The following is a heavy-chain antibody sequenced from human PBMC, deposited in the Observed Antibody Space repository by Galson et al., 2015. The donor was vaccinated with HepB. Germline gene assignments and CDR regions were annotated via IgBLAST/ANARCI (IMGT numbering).Heavy chain of an antibody. V-gene: IGHV4-34*01. CDR2: INHFGST. J-gene: IGHJ2*01. Sequence: ETLSLNCAVDGGSFSGYYWSWTRQSPGKGVEWLGEINHFGSTNNNPYLESRVIISVDTTKNQFSLKLSSVTVADTTVYYCASVRGYYDRRGYPILTFDLWALCTLVTVFS. D-gene: IGHD3-22*01. CDR1: GGSFSGYY. CDR3: ASVRGYYDRRGYPILTFDL.